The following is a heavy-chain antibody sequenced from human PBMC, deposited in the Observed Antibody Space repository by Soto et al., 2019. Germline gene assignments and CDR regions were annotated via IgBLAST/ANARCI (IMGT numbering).Heavy chain of an antibody. CDR2: MNPNSGNT. CDR1: GYTFTSYD. V-gene: IGHV1-8*01. D-gene: IGHD2-21*01. Sequence: QVQLVQSGAEVKKPGASVKVSCKASGYTFTSYDINWVRQATGQGLEWMGWMNPNSGNTGYAQKFQGRVTMTRNTAINTAYMELSSLRSEDTAVYYCARGFPVSRATYSDYWGQGTLVTVSS. CDR3: ARGFPVSRATYSDY. J-gene: IGHJ4*02.